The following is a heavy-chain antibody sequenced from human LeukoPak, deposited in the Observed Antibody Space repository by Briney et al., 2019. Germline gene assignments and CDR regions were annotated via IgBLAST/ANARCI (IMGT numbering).Heavy chain of an antibody. CDR2: TSGSGGRT. D-gene: IGHD3-10*01. CDR1: GFTFTSYA. CDR3: AKDPMVRGSTYDY. V-gene: IGHV3-23*01. Sequence: TGGSLRLSCAASGFTFTSYAMSWVRQAPGKGLEWVSATSGSGGRTYYAESVKGRFSISRDNSKNTLYLQMNSLRAEDTAVYYCAKDPMVRGSTYDYWGQGTLVTVSS. J-gene: IGHJ4*02.